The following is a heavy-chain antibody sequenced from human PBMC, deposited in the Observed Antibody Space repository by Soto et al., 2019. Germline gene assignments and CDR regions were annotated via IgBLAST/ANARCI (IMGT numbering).Heavy chain of an antibody. CDR1: GFSFSIHS. J-gene: IGHJ4*02. CDR2: ISSSNTYI. Sequence: PGGSLRLSCAASGFSFSIHSMTWVRQAPGKGLEWVSSISSSNTYIYYAESVKGRFTISRDNAKNSLYLQMNSLRAEDTAVYYCEKVSPHSNTQPPGHWGQGTLVTVSS. D-gene: IGHD4-4*01. CDR3: EKVSPHSNTQPPGH. V-gene: IGHV3-21*01.